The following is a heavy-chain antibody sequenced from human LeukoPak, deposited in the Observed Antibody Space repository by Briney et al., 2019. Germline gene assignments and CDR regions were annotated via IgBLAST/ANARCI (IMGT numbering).Heavy chain of an antibody. CDR1: GRPISNYY. CDR3: ARSPRGGTKTYFDY. J-gene: IGHJ4*02. V-gene: IGHV4-59*01. Sequence: SETLSLTCAVYGRPISNYYWSWIRQPPGKGLELNGYIYYSGSTNYNPTLKSRVTISVDTSKNQFSLRLSSVTAADTAVYYCARSPRGGTKTYFDYWGQGTLVTVSP. D-gene: IGHD1-14*01. CDR2: IYYSGST.